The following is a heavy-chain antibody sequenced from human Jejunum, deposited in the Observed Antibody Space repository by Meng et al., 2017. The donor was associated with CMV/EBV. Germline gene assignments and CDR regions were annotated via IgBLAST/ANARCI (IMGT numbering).Heavy chain of an antibody. V-gene: IGHV3-30*02. CDR1: GCTFPTSG. CDR3: AKDIDY. J-gene: IGHJ4*02. CDR2: IDANGNND. Sequence: EHVGEVGWLVVPSRVALTLACSASGCTFPTSGIHWVRQAPGKVLQWVAFIDANGNNDYYNYSVKSRFPISRDNSKNTVFLQMDSLRPEDSAIYYCAKDIDYWGRGTLVTVSS.